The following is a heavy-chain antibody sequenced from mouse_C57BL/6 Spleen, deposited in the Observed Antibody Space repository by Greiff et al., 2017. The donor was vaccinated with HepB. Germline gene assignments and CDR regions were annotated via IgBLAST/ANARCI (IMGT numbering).Heavy chain of an antibody. CDR1: GYSFTSYY. J-gene: IGHJ2*01. Sequence: VQLQQSGPELVKPGASVKISCKASGYSFTSYYIHWVKQRPGQGLEWIGWIYPGSGNTKYNEKFKGKATLTADTSSSTAYMQLSSLTSEDSAVYYCARRLRGRNYFDYWGKGTTLTVSS. D-gene: IGHD2-4*01. V-gene: IGHV1-66*01. CDR2: IYPGSGNT. CDR3: ARRLRGRNYFDY.